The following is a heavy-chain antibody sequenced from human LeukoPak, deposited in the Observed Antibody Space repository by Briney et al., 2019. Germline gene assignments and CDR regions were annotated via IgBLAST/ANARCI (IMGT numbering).Heavy chain of an antibody. Sequence: PSETLSLTCTVSGGSISSYYWSWIRQPPGKGLEWIGYIYYSGSTNYNPSLKSRVTISVDTSKNQFSLKLSSVTAADTAAYYCARGGDSSGYYYGVRARRYAFDIWGQGTMVTVSS. CDR3: ARGGDSSGYYYGVRARRYAFDI. J-gene: IGHJ3*02. D-gene: IGHD3-22*01. V-gene: IGHV4-59*01. CDR1: GGSISSYY. CDR2: IYYSGST.